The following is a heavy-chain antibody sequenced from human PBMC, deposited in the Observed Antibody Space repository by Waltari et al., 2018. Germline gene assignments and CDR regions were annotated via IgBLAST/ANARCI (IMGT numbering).Heavy chain of an antibody. D-gene: IGHD6-13*01. CDR1: EYTFTSSS. CDR2: INPSGGST. J-gene: IGHJ6*02. V-gene: IGHV1-46*01. CDR3: AHSDYRSSWYTMDV. Sequence: QVQLVQSGAEVKKPGASVKISCNTSEYTFTSSSKHWVRQAPGQGIEWMGIINPSGGSTIYAQKFQGRVTMTRDTSTSTVYMELTSLTADDTAVYYCAHSDYRSSWYTMDVWGQGTTVSVSS.